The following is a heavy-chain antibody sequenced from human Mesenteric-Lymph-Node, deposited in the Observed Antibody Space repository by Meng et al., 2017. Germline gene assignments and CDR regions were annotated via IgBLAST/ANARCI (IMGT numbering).Heavy chain of an antibody. CDR1: GYTFTGYY. D-gene: IGHD3-10*01. J-gene: IGHJ6*02. V-gene: IGHV1-2*02. Sequence: ASVKVSCKASGYTFTGYYMHWVRQAPGQGLEWMGWINPNSGGTNYAQKFQGRVTMTRDTSISTAYMELSRLRSDDTAVYYCARVSHLLGELFSYYYYYGMDVWGQGTTVTVSS. CDR2: INPNSGGT. CDR3: ARVSHLLGELFSYYYYYGMDV.